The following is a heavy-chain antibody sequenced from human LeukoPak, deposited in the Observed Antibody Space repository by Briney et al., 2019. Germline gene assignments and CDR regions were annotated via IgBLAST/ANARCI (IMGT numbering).Heavy chain of an antibody. V-gene: IGHV1-2*02. CDR2: INPNSGGT. CDR1: GYTSTSYY. D-gene: IGHD3-22*01. J-gene: IGHJ1*01. CDR3: ARALYYDSSGYYSSSYYYFQH. Sequence: ASVKVSCKASGYTSTSYYLHWVRQAPGQGLEWMGWINPNSGGTNYAQKFQGRVTMTRDTSISTAYMELSRLRSDDTVEYYCARALYYDSSGYYSSSYYYFQHWGQGTLVTVSS.